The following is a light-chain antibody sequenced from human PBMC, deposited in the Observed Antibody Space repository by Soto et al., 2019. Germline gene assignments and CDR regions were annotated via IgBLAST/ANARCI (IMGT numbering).Light chain of an antibody. V-gene: IGKV3-15*01. CDR1: QSVGSY. CDR3: QQYNTWPPRYT. Sequence: EIVMTQSPATLSVSPGGRATLSCRASQSVGSYLAWYQQRPGQPPRLLIYGASTRATGIPARFSGSGSGTEFSLPIRSLQSEDFAVYYCQQYNTWPPRYTFGQGTKLEIK. J-gene: IGKJ2*01. CDR2: GAS.